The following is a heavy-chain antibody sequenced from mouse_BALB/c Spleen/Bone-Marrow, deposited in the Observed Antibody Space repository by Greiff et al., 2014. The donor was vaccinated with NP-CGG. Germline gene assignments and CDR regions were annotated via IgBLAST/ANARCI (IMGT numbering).Heavy chain of an antibody. J-gene: IGHJ4*01. CDR1: GYSFTSYW. CDR2: IYPGNSDT. D-gene: IGHD3-1*01. Sequence: EVQLQQSGTVLARPGASVKMSCKASGYSFTSYWMHWVKQRPGQGLEWIGAIYPGNSDTSYNQKFKGKAKLTAVTSASTAYMELSSLTDEDSAVYYCTRSGSLGAMDYWGQGTSVTVSS. CDR3: TRSGSLGAMDY. V-gene: IGHV1-5*01.